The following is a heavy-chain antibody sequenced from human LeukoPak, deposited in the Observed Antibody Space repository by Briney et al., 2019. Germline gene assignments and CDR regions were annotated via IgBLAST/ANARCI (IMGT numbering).Heavy chain of an antibody. V-gene: IGHV4-39*07. J-gene: IGHJ4*02. CDR1: GGSISSSSYY. Sequence: PSETLSLTCTVSGGSISSSSYYWGWIRQPPGKGLEWIGSIYYSGSTYYNPSLKSRVTISVDTSKNQFSLKLSSVTAADTAVYYCARDAGSVDYWGQGTLVTVSS. CDR2: IYYSGST. CDR3: ARDAGSVDY.